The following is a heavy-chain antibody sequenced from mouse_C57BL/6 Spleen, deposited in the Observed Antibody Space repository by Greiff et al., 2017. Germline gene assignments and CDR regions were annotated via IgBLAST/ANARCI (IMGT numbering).Heavy chain of an antibody. CDR3: ARSDYGSGYGAMDY. CDR2: INPGSGGT. D-gene: IGHD1-1*01. J-gene: IGHJ4*01. Sequence: QQPGAELVRPGTSVKVSCKASGYAFTNYLIAWVKQRPGQGLEWIGVINPGSGGTNYNEKFKGKATLTADKSSSTAYMQLSSLTSEDSAVYYCARSDYGSGYGAMDYWGQGTSVTVSS. CDR1: GYAFTNYL. V-gene: IGHV1-54*01.